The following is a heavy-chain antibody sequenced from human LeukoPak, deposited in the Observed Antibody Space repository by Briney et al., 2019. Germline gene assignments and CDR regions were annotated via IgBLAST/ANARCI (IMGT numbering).Heavy chain of an antibody. CDR2: INHNSGGT. Sequence: ASVKVSCKASVYTFTGYYMHWVRQAPGQGLEWMGRINHNSGGTNYAQKFQGRVTMTRDTSISTAYMELSRLRSDDTAVYYCARYQNNWFDPWGQGTLVTVSS. CDR1: VYTFTGYY. CDR3: ARYQNNWFDP. J-gene: IGHJ5*02. V-gene: IGHV1-2*06.